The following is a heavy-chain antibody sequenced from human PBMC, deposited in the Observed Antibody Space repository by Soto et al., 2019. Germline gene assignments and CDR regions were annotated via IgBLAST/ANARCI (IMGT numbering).Heavy chain of an antibody. D-gene: IGHD3-3*01. CDR1: GGTFSSYA. V-gene: IGHV1-69*13. CDR2: IIPIFGTA. CDR3: ARGGAYYDFWSGYPYGMDV. J-gene: IGHJ6*02. Sequence: ASVKVSCKASGGTFSSYAISWVRQAPGQGLEWMGGIIPIFGTANYAQKFQGRVTITADESTSTAYMELSSLGSEDTAVYYCARGGAYYDFWSGYPYGMDVWGQGTTVTVSS.